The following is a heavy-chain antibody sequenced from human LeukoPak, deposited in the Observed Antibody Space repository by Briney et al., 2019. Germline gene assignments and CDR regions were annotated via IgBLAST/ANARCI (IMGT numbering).Heavy chain of an antibody. J-gene: IGHJ5*02. Sequence: SETLSLTCTVSSGSFSGHYWSWIRQPPGKGLEWIGYIYYSGTTNYTPSLNGRLTISMDTSKNQFSLKLRSVTAADTAVYYCARDRRAARPDPDSNWFDPWGQGTLVTVSS. D-gene: IGHD6-6*01. CDR3: ARDRRAARPDPDSNWFDP. CDR1: SGSFSGHY. CDR2: IYYSGTT. V-gene: IGHV4-59*11.